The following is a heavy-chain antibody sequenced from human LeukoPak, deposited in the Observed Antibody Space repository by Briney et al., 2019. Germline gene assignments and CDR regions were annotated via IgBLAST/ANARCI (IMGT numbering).Heavy chain of an antibody. V-gene: IGHV4-59*12. J-gene: IGHJ3*02. CDR1: GGSISSYY. Sequence: PSKTLSLTCTVSGGSISSYYWSWIRQPPGKGLEWIGYIYYSGSTNYNPSLKSRVTISVDTSKNQFSLKLSSVTAADTAVYYCARGTVDSGTFDIWGQGTMVTVSS. CDR3: ARGTVDSGTFDI. CDR2: IYYSGST. D-gene: IGHD3-10*01.